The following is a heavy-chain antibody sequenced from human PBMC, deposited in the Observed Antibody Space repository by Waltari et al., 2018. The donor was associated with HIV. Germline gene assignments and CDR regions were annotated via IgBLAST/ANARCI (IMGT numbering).Heavy chain of an antibody. CDR3: ALWLRDY. CDR2: IYSGGST. J-gene: IGHJ4*02. D-gene: IGHD5-18*01. CDR1: GFTVSSNY. Sequence: EVQLVESGGGLIQPGVSLRRSCAASGFTVSSNYMSWVRQAPGKGLEWVSVIYSGGSTYYADSVKGRFTISRDNSKNTLYLQMNSLRAEDTAVYYCALWLRDYWGQGTLVTVSS. V-gene: IGHV3-53*01.